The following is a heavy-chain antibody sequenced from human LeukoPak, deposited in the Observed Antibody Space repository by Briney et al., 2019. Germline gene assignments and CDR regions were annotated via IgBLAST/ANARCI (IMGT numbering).Heavy chain of an antibody. CDR2: ISGSGGST. CDR1: GFTFSSYA. D-gene: IGHD6-19*01. J-gene: IGHJ4*02. V-gene: IGHV3-23*01. CDR3: AKDLGEWLVHF. Sequence: GGSLRLSCAASGFTFSSYAMSWVRQAPRKGLEWVSAISGSGGSTYYADSVKGRFTISRDNSNIWLYLQMNRLRAEDTAVYYCAKDLGEWLVHFWGQGTLVTVSS.